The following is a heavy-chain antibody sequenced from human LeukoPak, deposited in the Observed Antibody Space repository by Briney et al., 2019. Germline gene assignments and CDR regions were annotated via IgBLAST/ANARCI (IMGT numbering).Heavy chain of an antibody. CDR3: ARVITYSTGTEFDP. CDR1: GYTFTGYD. D-gene: IGHD5-18*01. Sequence: ASVKVSCKASGYTFTGYDMHWVRQAPGQGLEWMGWINPNSGGTNYAQKFQGRVTMTRDKSISTAYMELSRLRSDDTAVYYCARVITYSTGTEFDPWGQGTLVTVSS. J-gene: IGHJ5*02. V-gene: IGHV1-2*02. CDR2: INPNSGGT.